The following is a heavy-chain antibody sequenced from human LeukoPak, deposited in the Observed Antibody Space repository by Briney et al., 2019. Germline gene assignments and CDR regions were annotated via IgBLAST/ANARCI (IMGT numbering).Heavy chain of an antibody. CDR2: ITSSSSSI. Sequence: PAGSLRLSCAASGFTFSSYSLNWVRQAPGKGLEWVSYITSSSSSIYYGDSVKGRFSISRDNPKNSLYLQMNSLRAADTAMYYCARDYCSGGRCSSVDYWGQGPLVTVPS. V-gene: IGHV3-48*04. D-gene: IGHD2-15*01. J-gene: IGHJ4*02. CDR3: ARDYCSGGRCSSVDY. CDR1: GFTFSSYS.